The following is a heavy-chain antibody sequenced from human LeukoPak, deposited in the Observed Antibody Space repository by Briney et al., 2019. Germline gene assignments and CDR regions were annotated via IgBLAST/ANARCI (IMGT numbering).Heavy chain of an antibody. V-gene: IGHV4-59*05. D-gene: IGHD3-10*01. Sequence: PSETLSLTCTVSGGSISSYYWSWIRQPPGKGLEWIGSIYYSGSTYYNPSLKSRVTISVDTSKNQFSLKLSSVTAADTAVYYCAKDPQLLWFGELLGYFDYWGQGTLVTVSS. CDR1: GGSISSYY. CDR3: AKDPQLLWFGELLGYFDY. J-gene: IGHJ4*02. CDR2: IYYSGST.